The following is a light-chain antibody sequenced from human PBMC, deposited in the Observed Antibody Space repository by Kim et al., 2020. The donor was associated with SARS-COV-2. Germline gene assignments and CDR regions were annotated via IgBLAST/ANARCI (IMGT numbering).Light chain of an antibody. CDR1: SLRIYY. J-gene: IGLJ2*01. V-gene: IGLV3-19*01. CDR2: GKN. CDR3: KSRDSSGNVV. Sequence: SSELTQDPAVSVALGQTVRITCQGDSLRIYYASWYQQKPGQAPVLVIYGKNNRPSGIPDRFSGSSSGNRASLTITGAQADDESDYYCKSRDSSGNVVFGGGTQLTVL.